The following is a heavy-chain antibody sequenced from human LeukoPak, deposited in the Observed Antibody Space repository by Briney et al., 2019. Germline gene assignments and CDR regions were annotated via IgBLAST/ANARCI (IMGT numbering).Heavy chain of an antibody. CDR3: AKDSNYYGSGSYFAYYFDY. J-gene: IGHJ4*02. CDR2: ISGSGGST. D-gene: IGHD3-10*01. CDR1: GFTFSSYG. V-gene: IGHV3-23*01. Sequence: PGGSLRLSCAASGFTFSSYGMSWVRQAPGKGLEWVSAISGSGGSTYYADSVKGRFTISRDNSKNTLYLQMNSLRAEDTAVYYCAKDSNYYGSGSYFAYYFDYWGQGTLVTVSS.